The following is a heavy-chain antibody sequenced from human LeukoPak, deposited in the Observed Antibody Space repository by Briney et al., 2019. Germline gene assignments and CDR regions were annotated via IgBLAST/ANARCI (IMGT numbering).Heavy chain of an antibody. V-gene: IGHV3-23*01. CDR3: AKERTPRITIFGVVIIDYFDY. D-gene: IGHD3-3*01. Sequence: PGGSLRLSCAASGFTFSSYAMSWVRQAPGKGLEWGSAISGGGGSTYYADSVKGRFTISRENSKNTVYLQMNSLRGEDTAVYYCAKERTPRITIFGVVIIDYFDYWGQGTLVTVSS. J-gene: IGHJ4*02. CDR1: GFTFSSYA. CDR2: ISGGGGST.